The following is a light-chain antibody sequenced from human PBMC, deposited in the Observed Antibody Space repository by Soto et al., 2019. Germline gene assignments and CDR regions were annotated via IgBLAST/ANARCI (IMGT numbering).Light chain of an antibody. V-gene: IGKV1-5*03. J-gene: IGKJ1*01. CDR2: KAS. CDR1: QSISPY. Sequence: DIQMTQSPSTLSASAGDRVTITCRASQSISPYLAWYQQKPGKPPKLLIYKASSLQSGVPPRFSGSGSGTEFTLTIISLQPDDFASYYGQQSITYPLTFGQGTKVDIK. CDR3: QQSITYPLT.